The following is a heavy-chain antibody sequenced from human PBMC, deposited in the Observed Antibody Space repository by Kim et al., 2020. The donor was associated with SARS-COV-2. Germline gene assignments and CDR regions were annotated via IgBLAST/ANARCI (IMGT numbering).Heavy chain of an antibody. J-gene: IGHJ6*02. CDR3: AKDIQVSGCYDGLCYYYYYGMDV. Sequence: GGSLRLSCAASGFTFDDYTMHWVRQAPGKGLEWVSLISWDGGSTYYADSVKGRFTISRDNSKNSLYLQMNSLRTEDTALYYCAKDIQVSGCYDGLCYYYYYGMDVWGQGTTVTVSS. V-gene: IGHV3-43*01. CDR1: GFTFDDYT. D-gene: IGHD2-2*01. CDR2: ISWDGGST.